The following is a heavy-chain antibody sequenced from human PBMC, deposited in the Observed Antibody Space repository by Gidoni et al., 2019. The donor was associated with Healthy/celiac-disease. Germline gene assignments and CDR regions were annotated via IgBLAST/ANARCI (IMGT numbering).Heavy chain of an antibody. CDR3: ASRTYYYDSSGYIRDY. J-gene: IGHJ4*02. V-gene: IGHV5-10-1*03. Sequence: EVQLVQSGAEVKKPGESLRISCKGSGYSFTSYWISWVRQMPGKGLEWMGRIDPSDSYTNYSPSFQGHVTISADKSISTAYLQWSSLKASDTAMYYCASRTYYYDSSGYIRDYWGQGTLVTVSS. CDR1: GYSFTSYW. D-gene: IGHD3-22*01. CDR2: IDPSDSYT.